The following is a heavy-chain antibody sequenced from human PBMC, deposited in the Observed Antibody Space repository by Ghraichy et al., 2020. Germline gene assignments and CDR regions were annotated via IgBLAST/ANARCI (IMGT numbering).Heavy chain of an antibody. CDR2: IYHSGST. CDR1: GGSISSSNW. J-gene: IGHJ3*02. V-gene: IGHV4-4*02. CDR3: ATLRPDTATVGAFVI. D-gene: IGHD5-18*01. Sequence: SETLSLTCAVSGGSISSSNWWSWVRQPPGKGLEWIGEIYHSGSTNYNPSLKSRVTISVDKSKNQFSLKLSSVTAADTAVYYCATLRPDTATVGAFVIWGQGTMFTVSS.